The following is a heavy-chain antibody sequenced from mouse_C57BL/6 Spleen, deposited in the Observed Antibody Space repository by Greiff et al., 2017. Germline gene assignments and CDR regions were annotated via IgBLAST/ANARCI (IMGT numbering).Heavy chain of an antibody. V-gene: IGHV6-3*01. CDR2: IRVKSDNYAT. J-gene: IGHJ3*01. Sequence: EVKLVESGGGLVQPGGSMKLSCVASGFTFSNYWMNWVRQSPEKGLEWVAQIRVKSDNYATHDEVSVKGRFTISRDDSKSGVYLQMNNLRAEDTGIYYCTGGGLRRSAWFAYWGQGTLVTVSA. D-gene: IGHD2-2*01. CDR1: GFTFSNYW. CDR3: TGGGLRRSAWFAY.